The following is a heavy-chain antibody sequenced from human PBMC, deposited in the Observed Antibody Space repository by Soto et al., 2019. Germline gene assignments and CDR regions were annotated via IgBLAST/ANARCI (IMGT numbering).Heavy chain of an antibody. CDR3: ARVYCSGGGCYGIDY. J-gene: IGHJ4*02. V-gene: IGHV1-46*01. CDR1: GYTFTNYH. Sequence: GASVKVSCKASGYTFTNYHMHWVRQAPGQGFEWMGIINPSGGSTTYAQKFQGRVTMTSDTSTSTVYMELSSLRSEDTAVYYCARVYCSGGGCYGIDYWGQGTLVTVSS. CDR2: INPSGGST. D-gene: IGHD2-15*01.